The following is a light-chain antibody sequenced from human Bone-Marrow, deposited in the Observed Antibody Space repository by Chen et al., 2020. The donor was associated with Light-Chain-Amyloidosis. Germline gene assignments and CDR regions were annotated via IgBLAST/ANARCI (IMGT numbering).Light chain of an antibody. CDR2: WAS. CDR3: QQYYETPPKYT. V-gene: IGKV4-1*01. CDR1: QSVFYGPLKQDY. Sequence: DIVMTQSPDSLAVPLGERATMHRRSSQSVFYGPLKQDYLAWYQQQPGQPPKVLISWASTPASGVPDRFSGGGSGTDFILTISSLQADDVAVYYSQQYYETPPKYTCGQGTKLEIK. J-gene: IGKJ2*01.